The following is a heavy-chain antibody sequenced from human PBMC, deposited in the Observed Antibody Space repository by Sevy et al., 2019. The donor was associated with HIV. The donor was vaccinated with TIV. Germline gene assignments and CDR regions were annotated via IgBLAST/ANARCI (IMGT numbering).Heavy chain of an antibody. V-gene: IGHV3-23*01. CDR2: INGRGGST. Sequence: GGSLRLSCVVSGYSFSSYAISWVRQAPGKGLEWVSTINGRGGSTYYADSVKGWFTISRDNPKNTLFLHMINLRVDDTAIYYCARPSPRIAAAASAFYDNWGQGTLVTASS. D-gene: IGHD6-13*01. J-gene: IGHJ4*02. CDR1: GYSFSSYA. CDR3: ARPSPRIAAAASAFYDN.